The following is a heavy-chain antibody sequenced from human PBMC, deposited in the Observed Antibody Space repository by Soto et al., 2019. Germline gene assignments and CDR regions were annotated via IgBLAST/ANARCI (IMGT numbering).Heavy chain of an antibody. Sequence: EVQLVESGGGLVQPGGSLRLSCAASGFTFSDYWMSWVRQAPGKGLEWVANIKPDGSEEYYVDSVKGRFTISRDNAKNSLYLQMNSLRAEDAAVYYCATNHNYRFDYGGQGALVTVSP. CDR1: GFTFSDYW. V-gene: IGHV3-7*01. CDR3: ATNHNYRFDY. CDR2: IKPDGSEE. J-gene: IGHJ4*02. D-gene: IGHD4-4*01.